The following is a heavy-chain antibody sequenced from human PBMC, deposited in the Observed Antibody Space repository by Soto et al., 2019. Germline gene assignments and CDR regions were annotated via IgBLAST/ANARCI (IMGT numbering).Heavy chain of an antibody. CDR2: INPSGGST. V-gene: IGHV1-46*01. D-gene: IGHD3-16*02. Sequence: QVQLVQSGAEGKKPGASVKVSCKASGYTFTSYYMHWVRQAPGQGLEWMGIINPSGGSTSYAQKFQGRVTMTRDTSTGTGYMELCSLRSEAAAVYYCARDFESGGVIVKDDYWGQGTLVTVSS. CDR3: ARDFESGGVIVKDDY. J-gene: IGHJ4*02. CDR1: GYTFTSYY.